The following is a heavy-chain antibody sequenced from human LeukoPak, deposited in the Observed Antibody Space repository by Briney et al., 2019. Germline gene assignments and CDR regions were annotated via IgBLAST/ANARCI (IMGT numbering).Heavy chain of an antibody. CDR1: AYSISSGYY. D-gene: IGHD1-26*01. J-gene: IGHJ4*02. CDR2: LSYSGNT. CDR3: ARINSGSYLTPDY. Sequence: PSETLSLTCSVSAYSISSGYYWGWIRQPPGKGLEWLGSLSYSGNTYYNPSLKSRVTISLDTSKNQFSLELTSVTAADTAVYYCARINSGSYLTPDYWGQGTLVTVSS. V-gene: IGHV4-38-2*02.